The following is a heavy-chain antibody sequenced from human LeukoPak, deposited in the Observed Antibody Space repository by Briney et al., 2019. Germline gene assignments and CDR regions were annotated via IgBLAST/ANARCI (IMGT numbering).Heavy chain of an antibody. CDR1: GFTFSSYA. J-gene: IGHJ3*02. V-gene: IGHV3-23*01. Sequence: GGSLKLSWAPSGFTFSSYAMTWVRKAPGKGLEWVSAISGSGGSTYYADSVKGRFTISRDNSKNTLYLQMNSLRAEDTAVYYCANFGYCSSTSCFDAFDIWGQGTMVTVSS. CDR2: ISGSGGST. CDR3: ANFGYCSSTSCFDAFDI. D-gene: IGHD2-2*01.